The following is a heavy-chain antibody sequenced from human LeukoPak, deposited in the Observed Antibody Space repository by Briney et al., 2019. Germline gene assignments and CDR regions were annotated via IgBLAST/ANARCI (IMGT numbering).Heavy chain of an antibody. CDR3: AKGTGTTIVPFDN. V-gene: IGHV3-21*04. D-gene: IGHD1-7*01. Sequence: GGSLRLSCAASGFTFNTYSMNWVRQAPGKGLEWVSSISDNSNYIYYSDSVEGRFTISRDNAKNSLYLQMNSLRVEDTAVYYCAKGTGTTIVPFDNWGQGTLVTVSS. CDR2: ISDNSNYI. J-gene: IGHJ4*02. CDR1: GFTFNTYS.